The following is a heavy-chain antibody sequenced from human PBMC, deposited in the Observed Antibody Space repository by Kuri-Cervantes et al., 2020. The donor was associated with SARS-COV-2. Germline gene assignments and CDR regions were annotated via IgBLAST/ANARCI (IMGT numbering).Heavy chain of an antibody. CDR3: ARSLTTTYSF. D-gene: IGHD4-11*01. Sequence: GGSLRLSCATSGFTFSDHYIDWVRQAPGKGLEWVGRSSNKVYRHTTEYATSVKGRFTISRDFSKNSLSLQMDSLTTEDTAVYYCARSLTTTYSFWGQGTLVTVSS. CDR1: GFTFSDHY. J-gene: IGHJ1*01. V-gene: IGHV3-72*01. CDR2: SSNKVYRHTT.